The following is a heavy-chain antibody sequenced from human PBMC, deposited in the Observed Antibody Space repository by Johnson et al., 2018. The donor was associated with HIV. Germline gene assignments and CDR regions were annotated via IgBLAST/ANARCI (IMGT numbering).Heavy chain of an antibody. Sequence: VQLVESGGGLVQPGGSLRLSCAVSGFTVNGNYMSWVRQAPGKGLEWVSVIYSGDTTYYADSVKGRFTISRDNSKNTLYLQMNSLRAEDTAVYYCAKGLHNVVEGDAFDIWGQGTMVTVSS. J-gene: IGHJ3*02. CDR2: IYSGDTT. CDR3: AKGLHNVVEGDAFDI. V-gene: IGHV3-66*01. D-gene: IGHD2-21*01. CDR1: GFTVNGNY.